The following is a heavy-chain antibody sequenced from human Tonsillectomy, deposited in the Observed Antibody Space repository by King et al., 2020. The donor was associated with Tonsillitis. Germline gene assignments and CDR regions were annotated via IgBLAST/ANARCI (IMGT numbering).Heavy chain of an antibody. CDR1: GFTFSSYW. D-gene: IGHD3-3*01. CDR2: IKEDGSEE. J-gene: IGHJ6*03. V-gene: IGHV3-7*03. Sequence: VQLVESGGGLVQPGGSLRLSCAASGFTFSSYWMSWVRQAPGKGLEWVANIKEDGSEEYYVDSVRGRFTISRDNAKNSLSLQMNSLRAEETAVYYCARDKRYEFWSGPVYYMDVWGKGTMVTVSS. CDR3: ARDKRYEFWSGPVYYMDV.